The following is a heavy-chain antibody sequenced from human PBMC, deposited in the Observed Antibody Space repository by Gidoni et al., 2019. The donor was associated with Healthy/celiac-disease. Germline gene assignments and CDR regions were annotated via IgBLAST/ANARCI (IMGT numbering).Heavy chain of an antibody. Sequence: EVQLVESGGGLVQPGGSLRLSCAASGFTFSRYAMGWVRQAPGKGLGWVSAISGSGGSTYYADSVKGRFTISRDNSKNTLYLQMNSLRAEDTAVYYCAKYLGVYYYYDGMDVWGQGTTVTVSS. V-gene: IGHV3-23*04. J-gene: IGHJ6*02. CDR1: GFTFSRYA. CDR2: ISGSGGST. D-gene: IGHD3-16*01. CDR3: AKYLGVYYYYDGMDV.